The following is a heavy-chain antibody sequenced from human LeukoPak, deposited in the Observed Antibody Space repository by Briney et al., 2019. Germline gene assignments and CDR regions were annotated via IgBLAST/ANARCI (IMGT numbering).Heavy chain of an antibody. CDR2: INPSGGNT. J-gene: IGHJ4*02. CDR3: ARFAVHRRLAVAGQFGLDY. D-gene: IGHD6-19*01. CDR1: GYIFTSYY. V-gene: IGHV1-46*01. Sequence: ASVKVSCKASGYIFTSYYIHWVRQAPGQGLEWMGIINPSGGNTNYAQKFQGRVTMTRDTSTSTVYLELSSLRSGDTAVYYCARFAVHRRLAVAGQFGLDYWGQGTLVTVSS.